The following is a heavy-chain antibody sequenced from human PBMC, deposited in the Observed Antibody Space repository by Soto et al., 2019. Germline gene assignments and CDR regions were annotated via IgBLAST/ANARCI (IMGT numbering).Heavy chain of an antibody. CDR2: ISSSGRTI. D-gene: IGHD3-16*02. J-gene: IGHJ4*02. CDR1: GFSLSDYE. CDR3: ARSRIAY. V-gene: IGHV3-48*03. Sequence: EVQLVESGGDLVQPGGSLRLSCVASGFSLSDYELHWVRQAPGKGLEWVSYISSSGRTIYYADSVKGRFTISRDNAKNSLYFQLTSLRAEDTAVYYCARSRIAYWGQGTLVTVSS.